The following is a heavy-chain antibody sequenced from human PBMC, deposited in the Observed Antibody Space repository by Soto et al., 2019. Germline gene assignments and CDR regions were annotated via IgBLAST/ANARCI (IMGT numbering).Heavy chain of an antibody. J-gene: IGHJ5*02. CDR2: INHSGST. D-gene: IGHD3-10*01. CDR3: AREGVRGVIIWDSDNWFDP. V-gene: IGHV4-34*01. Sequence: SETLSLTCAVYGGSFSGYYWSWIRQPPGKGLEWIGEINHSGSTNYNPSLKSRVTISVDTSKNQFSLKLSSVTAADTAVYYCAREGVRGVIIWDSDNWFDPWGQGTLVTVSS. CDR1: GGSFSGYY.